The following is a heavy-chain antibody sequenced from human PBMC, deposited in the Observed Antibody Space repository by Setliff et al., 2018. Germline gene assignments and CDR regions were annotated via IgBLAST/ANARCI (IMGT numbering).Heavy chain of an antibody. Sequence: GASVKVSCKASGYTFRQSIVSWVRQAPGQGLEWLGWIGVYSGNTYSAQRFQGRVTMTTDSSTNTAYLELRGLTSDDTAVYYCSRLVRYCSRTTCQTASGAELWGQGTLVTVS. CDR2: IGVYSGNT. D-gene: IGHD2-2*01. CDR1: GYTFRQSI. V-gene: IGHV1-18*01. CDR3: SRLVRYCSRTTCQTASGAEL. J-gene: IGHJ1*01.